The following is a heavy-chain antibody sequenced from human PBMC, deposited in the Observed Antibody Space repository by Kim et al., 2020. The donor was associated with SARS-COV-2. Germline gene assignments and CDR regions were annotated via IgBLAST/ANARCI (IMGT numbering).Heavy chain of an antibody. V-gene: IGHV3-11*04. D-gene: IGHD3-10*01. J-gene: IGHJ3*02. Sequence: RFTISRDNAKNSLYLQMNSLRAEDTAVYYCARRLYGSGSYFLGSNDAFDIWGQGTMVTVSS. CDR3: ARRLYGSGSYFLGSNDAFDI.